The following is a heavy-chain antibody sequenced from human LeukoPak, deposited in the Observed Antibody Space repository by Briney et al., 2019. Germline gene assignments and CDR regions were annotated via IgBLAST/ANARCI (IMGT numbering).Heavy chain of an antibody. V-gene: IGHV3-23*01. Sequence: GGSLRLSCVASGFTFSTFAMIRVRQPPGKGLEWVSSIFPSGGEIHYADSVRGRFTISRDNSKITLSLQMNSLRVEDTAIYYCATYRQVLLPFESWGQGTLVTVSS. D-gene: IGHD2-8*02. CDR3: ATYRQVLLPFES. J-gene: IGHJ4*02. CDR1: GFTFSTFA. CDR2: IFPSGGEI.